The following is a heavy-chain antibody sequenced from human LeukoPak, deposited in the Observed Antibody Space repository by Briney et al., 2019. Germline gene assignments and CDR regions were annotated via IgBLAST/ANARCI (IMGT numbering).Heavy chain of an antibody. CDR3: ARGGSGSYFSWLDP. CDR1: GYTFTGYY. D-gene: IGHD3-10*01. J-gene: IGHJ5*02. V-gene: IGHV1-2*02. Sequence: ASVKVSCRASGYTFTGYYIHWVRQAPGQGLECMGWINPNSGGTNYAQKFQGRVTMTRDTSISTAYMELSRLRSDDTAVYYCARGGSGSYFSWLDPWGQGTLVTVSS. CDR2: INPNSGGT.